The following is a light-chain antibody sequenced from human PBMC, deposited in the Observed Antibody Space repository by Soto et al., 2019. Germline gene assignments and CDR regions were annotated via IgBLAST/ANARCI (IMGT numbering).Light chain of an antibody. CDR3: LSGDRSGSHPYV. CDR1: ALPKKY. Sequence: SYELTQPPSVSVSLGQMARITCSGEALPKKYAYWYQQKPGQFPVLVIYKDTERPSGIPERFSGSSSGTIVTLTISGVQAEDEADYYCLSGDRSGSHPYVFGSGTKLTVL. J-gene: IGLJ1*01. CDR2: KDT. V-gene: IGLV3-16*01.